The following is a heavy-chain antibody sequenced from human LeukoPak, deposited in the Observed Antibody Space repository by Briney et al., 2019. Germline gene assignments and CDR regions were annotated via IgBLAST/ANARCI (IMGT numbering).Heavy chain of an antibody. CDR2: VSAYNGDT. CDR1: GYTFTSCG. D-gene: IGHD6-19*01. V-gene: IGHV1-18*01. J-gene: IGHJ3*01. CDR3: ARDAPQWRNAFDF. Sequence: ASVKASCKASGYTFTSCGICWVRQAPGQGLEWMGWVSAYNGDTNYAQKFQGRVTMTTDTSTSTAYMELRSLRSDDTAVYYCARDAPQWRNAFDFWGQGTMVTVSS.